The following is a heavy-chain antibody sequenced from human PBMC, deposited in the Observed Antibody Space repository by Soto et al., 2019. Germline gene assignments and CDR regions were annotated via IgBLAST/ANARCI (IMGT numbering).Heavy chain of an antibody. D-gene: IGHD6-13*01. CDR3: ARDSSSWQNYGMDV. J-gene: IGHJ6*02. V-gene: IGHV4-31*03. CDR1: GGSISSGGYY. CDR2: IYYSGST. Sequence: SETLSLTCTVSGGSISSGGYYWSWIRQHPGKGLEWIGYIYYSGSTYYNPSLKSRVTISVDTSKNQFSLKLSSVTAAYTAVYYCARDSSSWQNYGMDVWGQGTTVTVSS.